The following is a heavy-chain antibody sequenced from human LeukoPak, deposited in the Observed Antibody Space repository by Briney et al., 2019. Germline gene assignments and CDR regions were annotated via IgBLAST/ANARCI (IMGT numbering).Heavy chain of an antibody. CDR1: GFTFSSYA. J-gene: IGHJ4*02. CDR3: AKDKGRGFGELLSPRDRTIDY. V-gene: IGHV3-23*01. D-gene: IGHD3-10*01. CDR2: ICGSGGST. Sequence: PGGSLRLSCAASGFTFSSYAMSWVRQAPGKGLEWVSAICGSGGSTYYADSVKGRFTIYRDNSKNTLYLQMNSLRAEDTAVYYCAKDKGRGFGELLSPRDRTIDYWGQGTLVTVSS.